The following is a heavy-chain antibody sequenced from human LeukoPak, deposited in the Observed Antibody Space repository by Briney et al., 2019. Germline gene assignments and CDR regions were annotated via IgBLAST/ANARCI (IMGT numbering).Heavy chain of an antibody. Sequence: GGSLRLSCAASGLTVSSNYMSWVRQAPGKGLEWVSVIYSGGSTYYADSVEGRFTISRDNSKNTLYLQMNSLRAEDTAVYYCAREIIQLPGYFDYWGQGTLVTVSS. CDR3: AREIIQLPGYFDY. CDR1: GLTVSSNY. CDR2: IYSGGST. J-gene: IGHJ4*02. D-gene: IGHD5-18*01. V-gene: IGHV3-53*01.